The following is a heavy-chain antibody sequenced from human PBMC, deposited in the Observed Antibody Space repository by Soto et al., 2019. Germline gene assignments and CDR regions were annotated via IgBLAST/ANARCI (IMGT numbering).Heavy chain of an antibody. V-gene: IGHV3-53*01. D-gene: IGHD3-3*01. J-gene: IGHJ4*02. CDR1: GFIVSSNQ. Sequence: VQLVESGGGLIQPGGSLRLSCVASGFIVSSNQMSWVRQAPGKGLEWVSVIYSGHTTYYADSVEGRFTISRDDYKNTLYLQMNSLRVEDTAVYYCVRGPSDHKLRLVEWPYGDYWGQGALVTVSA. CDR3: VRGPSDHKLRLVEWPYGDY. CDR2: IYSGHTT.